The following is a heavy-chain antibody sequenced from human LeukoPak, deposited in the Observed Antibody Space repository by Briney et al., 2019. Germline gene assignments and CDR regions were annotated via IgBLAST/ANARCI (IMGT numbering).Heavy chain of an antibody. D-gene: IGHD6-19*01. CDR3: ATCIAVAGYAGFDY. Sequence: PGGSLRLSCAASGFTFSSYAMSWVRQAPGKGLEWVSAISGSGGSTYYADSVKGRFTISRDNSKNTLYLHMNSLRAEDTAVYYCATCIAVAGYAGFDYWGQGTLVTVSS. CDR1: GFTFSSYA. J-gene: IGHJ4*02. CDR2: ISGSGGST. V-gene: IGHV3-23*01.